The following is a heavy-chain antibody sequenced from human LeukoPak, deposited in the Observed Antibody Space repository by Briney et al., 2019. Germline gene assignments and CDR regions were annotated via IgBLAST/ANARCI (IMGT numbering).Heavy chain of an antibody. Sequence: PGGSRRLSCAAAGFTFSRFWMSWVRQARGKGLEWVANIKQDGSEKYYVDSVKGRFTISRDNAKNSLYLQMNSLRAEDTAVFYCARDGTYTDYDPDFDIWGQGTLVTVSS. J-gene: IGHJ4*02. V-gene: IGHV3-7*04. D-gene: IGHD5-12*01. CDR2: IKQDGSEK. CDR3: ARDGTYTDYDPDFDI. CDR1: GFTFSRFW.